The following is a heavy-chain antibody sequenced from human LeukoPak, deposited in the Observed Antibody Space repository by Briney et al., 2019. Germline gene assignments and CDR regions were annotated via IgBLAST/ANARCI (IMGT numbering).Heavy chain of an antibody. CDR1: GFTFSTHG. D-gene: IGHD3-10*01. J-gene: IGHJ3*01. Sequence: GGSLRLSCAASGFTFSTHGMHWVRQAPGKGLEWVPYISAAGYATYYAESVRGRFTFSRDNSKNTLYLQMSSLRAEDTALYYCAKEFSFRGVIHKTALDLWGQGTMVTVSS. V-gene: IGHV3-23*01. CDR3: AKEFSFRGVIHKTALDL. CDR2: ISAAGYAT.